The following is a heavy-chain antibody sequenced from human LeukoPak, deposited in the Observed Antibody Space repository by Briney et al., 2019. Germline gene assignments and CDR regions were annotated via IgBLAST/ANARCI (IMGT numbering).Heavy chain of an antibody. CDR3: ARNIRYSSSAYGMDV. V-gene: IGHV4-59*01. Sequence: SETLSLTCAVYGGSFSGYYWSWIRQPPGKGLEWIGYIYYSGSTNYNPSLKSRVTISVDTSKNQFSLKLSSVTAADTAVYYCARNIRYSSSAYGMDVWGQGTTVTVSS. D-gene: IGHD6-13*01. CDR2: IYYSGST. J-gene: IGHJ6*02. CDR1: GGSFSGYY.